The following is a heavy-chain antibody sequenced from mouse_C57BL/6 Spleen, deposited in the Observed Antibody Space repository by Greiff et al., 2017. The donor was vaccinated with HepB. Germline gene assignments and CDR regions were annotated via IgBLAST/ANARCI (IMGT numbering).Heavy chain of an antibody. CDR2: ILPGSGST. Sequence: VQLQQSGAELMKPGASVKLSCKATGYTFTGYWIEWVKQRPGHGLEWIGEILPGSGSTNYNEKFKGKATFTADTSSNPAYMQLSSLTTEDSAIYYCARKGGYYGSSYGYFDVWGTGTTVTVSS. V-gene: IGHV1-9*01. CDR3: ARKGGYYGSSYGYFDV. CDR1: GYTFTGYW. D-gene: IGHD1-1*01. J-gene: IGHJ1*03.